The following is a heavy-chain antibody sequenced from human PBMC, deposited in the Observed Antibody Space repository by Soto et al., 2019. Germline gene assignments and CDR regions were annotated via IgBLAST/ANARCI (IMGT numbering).Heavy chain of an antibody. CDR2: IIPIFGTA. J-gene: IGHJ4*02. D-gene: IGHD6-13*01. Sequence: ASVKVSCKASGGTFSSYAISWVRQAPGQGLEWMGGIIPIFGTANYAQKFQGRVTITADESTSTAYMELSSLRSEDTAVYYCARDEGIAAAGTGDYWGQGTLVTVSS. CDR3: ARDEGIAAAGTGDY. V-gene: IGHV1-69*13. CDR1: GGTFSSYA.